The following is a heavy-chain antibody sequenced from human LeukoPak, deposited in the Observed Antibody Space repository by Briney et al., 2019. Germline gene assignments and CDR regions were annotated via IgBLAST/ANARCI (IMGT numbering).Heavy chain of an antibody. D-gene: IGHD3-9*01. V-gene: IGHV4-30-4*08. CDR2: IYYSGST. CDR1: GGSISSGDYY. Sequence: PSETLSLTCTVSGGSISSGDYYWSWIRQPPGKGLEWIGYIYYSGSTYYNPSLKSRVTISVDTSKNQFSLKLSSVTAADTAVYYCARAPTHYDILTALDYWGQGTLSPSPQ. CDR3: ARAPTHYDILTALDY. J-gene: IGHJ4*02.